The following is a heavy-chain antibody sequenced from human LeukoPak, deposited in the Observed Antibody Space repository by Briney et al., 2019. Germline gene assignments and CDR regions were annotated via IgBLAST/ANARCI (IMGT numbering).Heavy chain of an antibody. V-gene: IGHV3-15*01. CDR1: GFSFSSAW. CDR2: IKSKTDGGTV. D-gene: IGHD3-10*01. CDR3: IVSNYYSSGSYNFDS. J-gene: IGHJ4*02. Sequence: GGSPRLSCAASGFSFSSAWMTWVRQPPGKGLEWVGRIKSKTDGGTVDYAAPVKGRFTISRDDSINTLYLQVNSLKTEDTAMYYCIVSNYYSSGSYNFDSWGQGTLVTVSS.